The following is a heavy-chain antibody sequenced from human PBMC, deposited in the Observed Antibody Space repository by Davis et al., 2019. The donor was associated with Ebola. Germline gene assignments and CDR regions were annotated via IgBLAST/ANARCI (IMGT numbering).Heavy chain of an antibody. J-gene: IGHJ6*02. D-gene: IGHD3-16*01. Sequence: SETLSLTCTVSGGSISSYYWSWIRQPPGKGLEWIGYIYYSGSTNYNPSLKSRVTISVDTSKNQFSLKLSSVTAADTAVYYCARDLVSPIYDYIARYYGMDVWGQGTTVTVSS. CDR3: ARDLVSPIYDYIARYYGMDV. V-gene: IGHV4-59*01. CDR1: GGSISSYY. CDR2: IYYSGST.